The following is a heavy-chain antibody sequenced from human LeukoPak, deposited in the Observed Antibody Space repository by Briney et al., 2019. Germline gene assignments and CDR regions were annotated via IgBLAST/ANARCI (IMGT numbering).Heavy chain of an antibody. CDR1: GYTFTSYD. CDR3: ARGPRGSSWYEYYCGMDV. Sequence: GASVKVSCKASGYTFTSYDINWVRQATGQGLEWMGWMNPNSGNTGYAQKFQGRVTMTRNTSISTAYMELSSLRSEDTAVYYCARGPRGSSWYEYYCGMDVWGQGTTVTVSS. V-gene: IGHV1-8*01. J-gene: IGHJ6*02. CDR2: MNPNSGNT. D-gene: IGHD6-13*01.